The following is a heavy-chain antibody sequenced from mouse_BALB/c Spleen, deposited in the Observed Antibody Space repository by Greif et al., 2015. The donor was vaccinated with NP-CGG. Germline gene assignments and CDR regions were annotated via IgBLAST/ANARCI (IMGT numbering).Heavy chain of an antibody. CDR2: IHPNSGNT. CDR1: GYTFTSSW. CDR3: ARGLGRGDAMDY. J-gene: IGHJ4*01. Sequence: VQLQQSGSVLVRPGASVKLSCKASGYTFTSSWMHWAKQRPGQGLEWIGEIHPNSGNTNYNEKFTGKATLTVDTSPSTAYVDLSSLTSEDSAVYYCARGLGRGDAMDYWGQGTSVTVSS. D-gene: IGHD4-1*01. V-gene: IGHV1S130*01.